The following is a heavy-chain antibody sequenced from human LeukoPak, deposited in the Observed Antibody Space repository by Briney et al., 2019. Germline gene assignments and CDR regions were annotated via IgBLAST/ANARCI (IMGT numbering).Heavy chain of an antibody. CDR3: AREGESSSLFDY. Sequence: SVKVSCKASGGTFSSYAISWVRQAPGQGLEWMGGIIPIFGTANYAQKFQGRVTITADKSTSTAYMELSSLRSEDTAVYYCAREGESSSLFDYWGQGTLVTVSS. CDR2: IIPIFGTA. J-gene: IGHJ4*02. V-gene: IGHV1-69*06. D-gene: IGHD6-6*01. CDR1: GGTFSSYA.